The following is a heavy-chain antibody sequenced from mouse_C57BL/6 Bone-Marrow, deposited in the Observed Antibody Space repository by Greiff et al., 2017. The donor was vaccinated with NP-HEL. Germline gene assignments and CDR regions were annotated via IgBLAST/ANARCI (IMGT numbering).Heavy chain of an antibody. CDR1: GYTFTSYW. D-gene: IGHD2-4*01. CDR3: ARYYYYVRYCDV. Sequence: QVQLQQPGAELVRPGSSVKLSCKASGYTFTSYWMHWVKQRPIQGLEWIGNIDPSDSETHYNQKFKDKATLTVDKSSSTAYMQLSSLTSEDSAVYACARYYYYVRYCDVWGTGTTVTVSS. V-gene: IGHV1-52*01. CDR2: IDPSDSET. J-gene: IGHJ1*03.